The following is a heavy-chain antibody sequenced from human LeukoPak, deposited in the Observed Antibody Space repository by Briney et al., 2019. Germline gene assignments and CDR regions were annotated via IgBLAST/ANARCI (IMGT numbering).Heavy chain of an antibody. Sequence: PSETLSLTCTVSGGSISSYYWSWIRQPPGKGLEWIGYIYYSGSTNYNPSLKSRVTISVDTSKNQFSLKLSSVTAADTAVYYCARKFLIEERRYPFDYWGQGTLVTVSS. V-gene: IGHV4-59*12. CDR2: IYYSGST. J-gene: IGHJ4*02. CDR3: ARKFLIEERRYPFDY. CDR1: GGSISSYY. D-gene: IGHD1-26*01.